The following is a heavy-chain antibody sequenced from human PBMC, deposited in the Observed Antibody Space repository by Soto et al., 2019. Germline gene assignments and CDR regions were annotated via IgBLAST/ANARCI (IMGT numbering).Heavy chain of an antibody. V-gene: IGHV4-31*03. D-gene: IGHD3-22*01. CDR1: GGSISSGGYY. CDR2: IYYSGST. CDR3: ARVLYDSSGWSFDP. Sequence: PSETLSLTCTVSGGSISSGGYYWSWIRQHPGKGLEWIGYIYYSGSTYYNPSPKSRVTISVDTSKNQFSLKLSSVTAADTAVYYCARVLYDSSGWSFDPWGQGTLVTVSS. J-gene: IGHJ5*02.